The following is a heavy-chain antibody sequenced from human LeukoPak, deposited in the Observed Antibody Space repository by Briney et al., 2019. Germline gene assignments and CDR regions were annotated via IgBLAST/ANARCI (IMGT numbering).Heavy chain of an antibody. CDR3: AKGKINHEGAFDI. CDR1: GFTFSSYG. V-gene: IGHV3-30*18. J-gene: IGHJ3*02. Sequence: GGSLRLSCAASGFTFSSYGMHWVRQAPGKGLEWVAVISYDGSNKYYADSVKGRFTISRDNSKNTLYLQMNSLRAEDTAVYYCAKGKINHEGAFDIWGQGTLVIVSS. CDR2: ISYDGSNK.